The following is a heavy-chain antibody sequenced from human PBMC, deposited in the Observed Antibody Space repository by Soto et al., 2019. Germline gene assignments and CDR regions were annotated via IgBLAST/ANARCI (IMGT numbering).Heavy chain of an antibody. CDR3: ASHSKGYYYYGMDV. CDR1: GYTFTGYY. V-gene: IGHV1-2*02. J-gene: IGHJ6*02. CDR2: INPNSGGT. Sequence: ASVKVSCKASGYTFTGYYMHWVRQAPGQGLEWMGWINPNSGGTNYAQKFQGRVTMTRDTSISTAYMELSRLRSDDTAVYYCASHSKGYYYYGMDVWGQGTTVTVSS.